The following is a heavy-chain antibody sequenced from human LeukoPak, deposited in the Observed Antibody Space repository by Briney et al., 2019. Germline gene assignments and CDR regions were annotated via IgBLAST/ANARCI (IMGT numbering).Heavy chain of an antibody. CDR3: AKGAHTMILVVVES. D-gene: IGHD3-22*01. J-gene: IGHJ4*02. V-gene: IGHV3-23*01. Sequence: GGSLRLSCAASEFNFNIYAMNWVRQAPGKGLEWVSGIVGSGGGTYYADSVKGRFTISRDNSKNTLYLQMNSLRAEDTAVYYCAKGAHTMILVVVESWGQGTLVTVSS. CDR2: IVGSGGGT. CDR1: EFNFNIYA.